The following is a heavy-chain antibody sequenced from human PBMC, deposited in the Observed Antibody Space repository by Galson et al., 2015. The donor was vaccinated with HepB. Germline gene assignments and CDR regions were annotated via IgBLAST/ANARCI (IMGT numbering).Heavy chain of an antibody. D-gene: IGHD1-14*01. Sequence: SVKVSCKASGSTFTTYYIHWVRQAPGQGLEWMGRINPNSGGTNYAQKFQGRLTMTRDTSISTAYMELSSLRSDDTAVYYCAKEIGHGHRGMDVWAKGPRSPSP. CDR2: INPNSGGT. CDR1: GSTFTTYY. CDR3: AKEIGHGHRGMDV. V-gene: IGHV1-2*06. J-gene: IGHJ6*02.